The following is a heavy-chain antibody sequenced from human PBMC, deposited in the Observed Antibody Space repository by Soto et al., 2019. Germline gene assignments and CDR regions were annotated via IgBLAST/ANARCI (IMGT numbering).Heavy chain of an antibody. CDR2: ISGSADRT. J-gene: IGHJ5*01. CDR1: GITFSSHA. D-gene: IGHD2-15*01. V-gene: IGHV3-23*01. Sequence: GWSLRLSCAASGITFSSHAMTWVRQAPGKGLEWVSAISGSADRTYYADSVTGRFTISRDNFKDTSYLQRKGLRPEDAAVYYCATAGVVGAWLESWGRGTLVTVYS. CDR3: ATAGVVGAWLES.